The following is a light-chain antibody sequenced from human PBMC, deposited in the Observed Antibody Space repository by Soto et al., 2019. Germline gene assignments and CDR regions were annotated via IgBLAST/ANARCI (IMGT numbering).Light chain of an antibody. J-gene: IGLJ1*01. V-gene: IGLV2-14*01. CDR1: SGDVGGYKF. Sequence: QSVLTQPASVSGSPGQSITIYCTGTSGDVGGYKFVSWYQQHPGKAPKLMIYEVSNRPSGVSSRFSGSKSGNTASLTISGLQAEDEADYFCGSYTGNMYVFGKGTKVTV. CDR2: EVS. CDR3: GSYTGNMYV.